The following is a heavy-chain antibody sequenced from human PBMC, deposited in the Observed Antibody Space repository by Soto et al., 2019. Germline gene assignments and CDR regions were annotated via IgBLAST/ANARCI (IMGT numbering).Heavy chain of an antibody. Sequence: EVQLVESGGGLVHPGESLRLSCATSGFTFSATAIHWVRQASGKGLEWVGRIRSKGNTYATAYAASVQGRFTISRDDSTKTAYLQMNSLKTEDTAVYYCASKSFSLLIDYWGQGTLVTVSS. CDR2: IRSKGNTYAT. CDR3: ASKSFSLLIDY. CDR1: GFTFSATA. J-gene: IGHJ4*02. V-gene: IGHV3-73*01.